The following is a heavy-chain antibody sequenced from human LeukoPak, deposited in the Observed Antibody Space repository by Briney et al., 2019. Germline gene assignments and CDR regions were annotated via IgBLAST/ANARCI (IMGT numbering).Heavy chain of an antibody. D-gene: IGHD5-18*01. J-gene: IGHJ4*02. Sequence: PETLSLTCAVYGGSFSGYYWSWIRQPPGKGLEWIGEINHSGSTNYNPSLKSRVTISVDTSKNQFSLKLSSVTAADTAVYYCARVDGYEDYWGQGTLVTVSS. CDR1: GGSFSGYY. CDR3: ARVDGYEDY. V-gene: IGHV4-34*01. CDR2: INHSGST.